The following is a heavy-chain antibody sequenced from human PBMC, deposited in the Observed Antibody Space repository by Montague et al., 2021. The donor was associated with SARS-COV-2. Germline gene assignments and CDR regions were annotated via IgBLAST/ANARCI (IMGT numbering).Heavy chain of an antibody. V-gene: IGHV4-4*02. Sequence: SETLSLTCVVSDVSLSSSTWWSWVRQSLGKGLEWVGEAYLSGFTXYNPSVKSRVTISQDDSRGQFSLKLTAVTAADTAGYFCASGGLGNRGFDYWGQGTLGTVSS. J-gene: IGHJ4*02. CDR3: ASGGLGNRGFDY. CDR2: AYLSGFT. D-gene: IGHD3-10*01. CDR1: DVSLSSSTW.